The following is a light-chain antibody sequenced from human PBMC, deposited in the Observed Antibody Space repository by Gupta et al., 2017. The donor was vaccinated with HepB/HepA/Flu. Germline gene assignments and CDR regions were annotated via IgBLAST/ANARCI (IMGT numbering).Light chain of an antibody. Sequence: DVVLTQSPLSLPVTLRQPASISCRSSQSLVFSDGNTFLHWFQQSPGQSPRRILYEVSKRDLGGPERFSGSGERNDFTLISSWVEDEDVVIYYSKQGKTLCTFGGGTYVEIK. CDR1: QSLVFSDGNTF. V-gene: IGKV2-30*01. CDR2: EVS. J-gene: IGKJ4*01. CDR3: KQGKTLCT.